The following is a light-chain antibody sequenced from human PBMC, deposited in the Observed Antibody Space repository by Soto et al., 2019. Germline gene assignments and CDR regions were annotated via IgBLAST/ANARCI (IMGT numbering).Light chain of an antibody. CDR3: CSYAGRYTLVV. CDR2: GVT. Sequence: QSALTQPRSVSESPGQSVTNSCTGTSSHVGGYDYVSWYQHHPGKTPKLMIYGVTKRPSRVPDRFSGSKSGNTAYLTITGLQADDESDYYCCSYAGRYTLVVFGGGTKLTVL. J-gene: IGLJ2*01. CDR1: SSHVGGYDY. V-gene: IGLV2-11*01.